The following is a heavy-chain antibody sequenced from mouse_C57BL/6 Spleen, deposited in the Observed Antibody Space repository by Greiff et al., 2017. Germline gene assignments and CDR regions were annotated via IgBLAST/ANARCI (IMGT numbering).Heavy chain of an antibody. V-gene: IGHV1-72*01. Sequence: QVQLQQPGAELVKPGASVKLSCKASGYTFTSYWMHWVKQRPGRGLEWIGRIDPNRGGTKYNEKFKSKATLTVDKPSSTAYMQLSSRTSEESAVYYCARSGYGNSWFAYWGQGTLGTVSA. CDR1: GYTFTSYW. D-gene: IGHD2-10*02. J-gene: IGHJ3*01. CDR2: IDPNRGGT. CDR3: ARSGYGNSWFAY.